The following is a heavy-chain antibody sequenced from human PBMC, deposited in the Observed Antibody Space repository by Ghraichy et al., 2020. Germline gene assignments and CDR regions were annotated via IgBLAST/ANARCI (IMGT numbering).Heavy chain of an antibody. CDR3: ARDWGSAWPFDP. Sequence: SQTLSLTCAISGDSVSSNSYAWNWIRLSPSRGLEWLRRTYYRSKWYNDYAVSVKGRITINPDTSKNQFSLELNSVTPEDTAVYYCARDWGSAWPFDPWGQGILVTVSS. V-gene: IGHV6-1*01. D-gene: IGHD6-19*01. CDR1: GDSVSSNSYA. CDR2: TYYRSKWYN. J-gene: IGHJ5*02.